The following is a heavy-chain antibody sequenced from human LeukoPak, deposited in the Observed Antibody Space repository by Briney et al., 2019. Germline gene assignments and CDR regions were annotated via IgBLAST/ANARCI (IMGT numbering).Heavy chain of an antibody. CDR3: ARRIAGNWFDP. D-gene: IGHD6-13*01. J-gene: IGHJ5*02. CDR1: GGSFSGYY. CDR2: INHSGST. Sequence: SETLSLTCAVYGGSFSGYYWSWIRQPPGKGLEWIGEINHSGSTNYNPSLKSRVTISVDTPKNQFSLKLSSVTAADTAVYYCARRIAGNWFDPWGQGTLVTVSS. V-gene: IGHV4-34*01.